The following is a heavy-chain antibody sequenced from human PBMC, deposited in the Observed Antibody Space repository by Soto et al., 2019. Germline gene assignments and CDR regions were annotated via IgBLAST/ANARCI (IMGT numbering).Heavy chain of an antibody. CDR3: ARHGSY. CDR1: GVSISNTSYY. Sequence: SETLSLTCTVSGVSISNTSYYWGWIRQSPGKGLEWIGTIYYGGKTYYHPALKSRVTISVDTSNNRFSLKLSSVTAADTAVYYCARHGSYWGQGTLVTVS. CDR2: IYYGGKT. V-gene: IGHV4-39*01. J-gene: IGHJ4*02.